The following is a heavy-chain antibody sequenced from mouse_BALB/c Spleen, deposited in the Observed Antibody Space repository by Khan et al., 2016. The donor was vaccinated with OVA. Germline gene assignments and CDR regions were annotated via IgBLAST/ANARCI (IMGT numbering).Heavy chain of an antibody. Sequence: EVQLLESGPELVKPGASVKMSCKASGYTFTSYDMHWVKQKPGQGLEWIGYINPYNDYNKFNEKFKGKVTLTSDKSSSTAYMELSSLTSEDSAVYYCARGEVGLQAWFAYWGQGTLVTVSA. CDR2: INPYNDYN. D-gene: IGHD3-1*01. J-gene: IGHJ3*01. V-gene: IGHV1S136*01. CDR3: ARGEVGLQAWFAY. CDR1: GYTFTSYD.